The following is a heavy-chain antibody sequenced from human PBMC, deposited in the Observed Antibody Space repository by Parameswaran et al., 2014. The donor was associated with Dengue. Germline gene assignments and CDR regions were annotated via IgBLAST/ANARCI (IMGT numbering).Heavy chain of an antibody. D-gene: IGHD2-2*02. V-gene: IGHV1-18*01. CDR3: ARDVSPYTGTWVSPPGV. CDR2: ISANTGDT. Sequence: WVRQAPGQGLEWMGWISANTGDTNFAQKFRDRLTLTTDTSTGTAYMDLRSLTFDDTAVYYCARDVSPYTGTWVSPPGVWGQGTTVTVSS. J-gene: IGHJ6*02.